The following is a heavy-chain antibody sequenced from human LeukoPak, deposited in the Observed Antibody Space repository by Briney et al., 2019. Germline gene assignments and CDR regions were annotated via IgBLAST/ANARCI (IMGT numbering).Heavy chain of an antibody. CDR2: IKNKDYGETT. CDR1: GFNFGDYA. V-gene: IGHV3-49*04. Sequence: GRSLRLSCTASGFNFGDYAMSWVRQAPGRGLEWVGFIKNKDYGETTEYAASVKDRFTISRDNSKSIAYLQMNSLKTEDTAVYYCARHCISSRCYYYYYMDVWGKGTTVTVSS. CDR3: ARHCISSRCYYYYYMDV. J-gene: IGHJ6*03. D-gene: IGHD2-2*01.